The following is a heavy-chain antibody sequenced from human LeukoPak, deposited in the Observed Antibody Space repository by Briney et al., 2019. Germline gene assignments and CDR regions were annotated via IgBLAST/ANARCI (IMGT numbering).Heavy chain of an antibody. D-gene: IGHD3-16*01. CDR1: GGSISSGGYY. CDR3: ARHGGVSGTYFPPHHYGMDV. Sequence: SQTLSLTCTVSGGSISSGGYYWSWIRQPPGKGLEWIGYIYHSGSTYYNPSLKSRVTISVDRSKNQFSLRLSSVTAADTAVYYCARHGGVSGTYFPPHHYGMDVWGQGTTVTVSS. V-gene: IGHV4-30-2*01. J-gene: IGHJ6*02. CDR2: IYHSGST.